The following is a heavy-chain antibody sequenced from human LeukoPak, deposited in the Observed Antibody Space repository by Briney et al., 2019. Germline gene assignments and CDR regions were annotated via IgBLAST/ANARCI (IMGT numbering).Heavy chain of an antibody. CDR3: ARQGVGATDC. D-gene: IGHD1-26*01. CDR2: ITYSGST. Sequence: SQTLSLTCTVSGGSISSSTYYWAWIRQSPGKGLEWIGSITYSGSTYYNPSLESRVTISVDTSKNQFSLRLISVTAVDTAVYYCARQGVGATDCWGQGTLVTVSS. J-gene: IGHJ4*02. V-gene: IGHV4-39*01. CDR1: GGSISSSTYY.